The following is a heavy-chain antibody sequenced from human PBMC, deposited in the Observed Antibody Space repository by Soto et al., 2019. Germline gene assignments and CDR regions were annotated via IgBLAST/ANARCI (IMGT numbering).Heavy chain of an antibody. CDR1: GYSFTTHA. CDR2: INTGNGNT. Sequence: SVKVSFKASGYSFTTHAMIWVRQGPGQRPEWMGWINTGNGNTRYSPKFQGRVNITRDTSASTAYMELSSLKSEDTAVYYCARGEQLYHYYYGMDVWGQGSTVTVSS. V-gene: IGHV1-3*04. CDR3: ARGEQLYHYYYGMDV. J-gene: IGHJ6*02.